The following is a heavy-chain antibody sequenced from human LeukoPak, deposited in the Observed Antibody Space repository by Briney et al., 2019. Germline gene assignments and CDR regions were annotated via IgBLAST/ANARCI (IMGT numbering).Heavy chain of an antibody. Sequence: SETLSLTCTVSGGSISSSSHYWGWIRQPPGKGLEWIGSIYHSGSTYYNPSLKSRVTISVDTSKNQFSLKLSSVTAADTAVYYCARVLDYYDSSSYKYYFDYWGQGTLVTVSS. CDR3: ARVLDYYDSSSYKYYFDY. D-gene: IGHD3-22*01. V-gene: IGHV4-39*01. J-gene: IGHJ4*02. CDR2: IYHSGST. CDR1: GGSISSSSHY.